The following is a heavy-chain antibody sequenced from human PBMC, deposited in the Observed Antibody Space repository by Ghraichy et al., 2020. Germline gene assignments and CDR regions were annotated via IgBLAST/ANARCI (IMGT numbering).Heavy chain of an antibody. CDR1: GFTFSNYS. CDR2: ISSSSGYM. CDR3: ARDSIVGLFWFDP. Sequence: ETLSLTCAASGFTFSNYSMTWVRQAPGKGLEWVSSISSSSGYMYYADSVTGRFTISRDNAKNSLYLQMNSLRAEDTAIYYCARDSIVGLFWFDPWGQGTLVTVSS. J-gene: IGHJ5*02. V-gene: IGHV3-21*01. D-gene: IGHD3-3*02.